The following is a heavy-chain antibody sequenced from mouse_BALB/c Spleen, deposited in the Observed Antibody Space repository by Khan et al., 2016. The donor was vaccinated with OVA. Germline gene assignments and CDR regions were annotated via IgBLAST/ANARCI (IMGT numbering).Heavy chain of an antibody. CDR3: AREYGWVLDY. D-gene: IGHD1-1*01. J-gene: IGHJ4*01. CDR1: GFTFSSFG. CDR2: ISSGSRTI. Sequence: EVELVESGGGLVQPGGSRKLSCAASGFTFSSFGMHWVRQAPEKGLEWVAFISSGSRTIYYTDTVQGRFTISRDNPKNTLFLQMTSLRSEDTAMYYWAREYGWVLDYWGQGTSVTVSS. V-gene: IGHV5-17*02.